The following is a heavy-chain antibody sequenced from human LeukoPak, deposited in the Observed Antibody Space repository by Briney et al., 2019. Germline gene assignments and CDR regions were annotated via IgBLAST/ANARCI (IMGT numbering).Heavy chain of an antibody. CDR2: IIPIFGTA. Sequence: SVKVSCKASGGTFSSYAISWVRQAPGQGLEWMGGIIPIFGTANCAQKFQGRVTITADESTSTAYMELSSLRSEDTAVYYCARGFAYYDFWSGPEPYYYYMDVWGKGTTVTVSS. D-gene: IGHD3-3*01. V-gene: IGHV1-69*13. CDR3: ARGFAYYDFWSGPEPYYYYMDV. CDR1: GGTFSSYA. J-gene: IGHJ6*03.